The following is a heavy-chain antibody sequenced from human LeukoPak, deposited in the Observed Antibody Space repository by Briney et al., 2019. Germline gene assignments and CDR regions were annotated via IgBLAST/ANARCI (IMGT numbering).Heavy chain of an antibody. CDR3: AKTITYGDYGTYYFDY. V-gene: IGHV3-30*02. CDR1: GFTFSSYG. Sequence: GGSLRLSCAASGFTFSSYGMHWVRQAPGKGLEWVAVIWYDGSNKYYADSVKGRFTISRDNSKNTLYLQMNSLRAEDTAVYYCAKTITYGDYGTYYFDYWGQGTLVTVSS. D-gene: IGHD4-17*01. CDR2: IWYDGSNK. J-gene: IGHJ4*02.